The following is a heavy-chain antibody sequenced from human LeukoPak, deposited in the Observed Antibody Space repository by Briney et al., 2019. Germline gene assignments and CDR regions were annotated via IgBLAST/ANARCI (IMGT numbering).Heavy chain of an antibody. CDR1: GGSISSHY. CDR2: IYYSGST. V-gene: IGHV4-59*11. Sequence: PSETLSLTCTVSGGSISSHYWSWIRQPPGKGLEWIGYIYYSGSTNYNPSLKSRVIISVDTSKNQFSLKLSSVTAADTAVYYCARVGLSYYYYYMDVWGKGTTVTVSS. CDR3: ARVGLSYYYYYMDV. J-gene: IGHJ6*03.